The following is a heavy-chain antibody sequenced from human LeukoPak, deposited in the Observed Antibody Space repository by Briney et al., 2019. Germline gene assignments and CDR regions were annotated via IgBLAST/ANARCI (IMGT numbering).Heavy chain of an antibody. D-gene: IGHD1-1*01. CDR3: ARGATDVTRWFDP. CDR2: ISRASESI. V-gene: IGHV3-21*01. CDR1: GFTFSSYE. J-gene: IGHJ5*02. Sequence: GGSLKLSFAASGFTFSSYEMNWVRQAPGKGLEWVSIISRASESIFYADSVKGRFTISRDNAKNSLYLQMNGLRAEDTAVYYCARGATDVTRWFDPWGQGTRVTVSS.